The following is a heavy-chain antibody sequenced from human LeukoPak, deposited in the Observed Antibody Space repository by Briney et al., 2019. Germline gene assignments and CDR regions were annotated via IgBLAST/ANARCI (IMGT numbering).Heavy chain of an antibody. CDR1: GFTVSSNY. D-gene: IGHD3-22*01. J-gene: IGHJ3*02. V-gene: IGHV3-53*01. Sequence: PGGSLRLSCAASGFTVSSNYMSRVRQAPGKGLEWVSVIYSGGSTYYADSVKGRFTISRDNSKNTLYLQMNSLRAEDTAVYYCARGPYYDSSGYEAYDAFDIWGQGTMVTVSS. CDR2: IYSGGST. CDR3: ARGPYYDSSGYEAYDAFDI.